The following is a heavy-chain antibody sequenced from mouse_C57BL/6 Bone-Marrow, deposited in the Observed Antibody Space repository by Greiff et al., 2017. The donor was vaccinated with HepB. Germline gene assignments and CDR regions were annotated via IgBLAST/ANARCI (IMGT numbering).Heavy chain of an antibody. J-gene: IGHJ1*03. Sequence: EVKLQESGPGLVKPSQSLSLTCSVTGYSITSGYYWNWIRQFPGNKLEWMGYISYDGSNNYNPSLKNRISITRDTSKNQFFLKLNSVTTEDTATYYCARFGYYGSRSNWYFDVWGTGTTVTVSS. CDR2: ISYDGSN. V-gene: IGHV3-6*01. CDR1: GYSITSGYY. CDR3: ARFGYYGSRSNWYFDV. D-gene: IGHD1-1*01.